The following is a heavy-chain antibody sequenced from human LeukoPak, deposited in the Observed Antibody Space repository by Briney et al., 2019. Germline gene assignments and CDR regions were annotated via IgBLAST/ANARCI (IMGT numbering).Heavy chain of an antibody. V-gene: IGHV3-23*01. CDR2: ISVGGGAT. D-gene: IGHD2-2*01. CDR3: AKQAAGRSTWRSQHFDR. Sequence: PGGSLRLSCGASGFALNNFAMTWVRQAPGKGLEWLSVISVGGGATHYADSVKGRFTISRDNSKDTVYLQMDSLRAEDTAIYFCAKQAAGRSTWRSQHFDRWGQGTLVTVSS. J-gene: IGHJ4*02. CDR1: GFALNNFA.